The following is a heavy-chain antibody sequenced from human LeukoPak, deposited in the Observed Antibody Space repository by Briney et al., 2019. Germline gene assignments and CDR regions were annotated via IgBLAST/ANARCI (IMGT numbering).Heavy chain of an antibody. V-gene: IGHV4-4*08. Sequence: SETLSLTCTVSGGSISTYYWSWIRQSPGKGLEWIADISASGGTNYNPSLESRVTVSIDSSKNQFSLKLSSVTAADTAVFYCARSPHNSAWYEKWFDPWGRGTLVTVSS. CDR2: ISASGGT. J-gene: IGHJ5*02. D-gene: IGHD6-19*01. CDR1: GGSISTYY. CDR3: ARSPHNSAWYEKWFDP.